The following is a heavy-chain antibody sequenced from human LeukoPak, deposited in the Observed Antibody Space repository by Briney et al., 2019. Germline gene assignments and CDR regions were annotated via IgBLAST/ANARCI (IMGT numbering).Heavy chain of an antibody. V-gene: IGHV4-39*07. CDR2: IYYSGST. CDR3: ARRIAARDYFDY. D-gene: IGHD6-6*01. CDR1: GGSISSSSYY. J-gene: IGHJ4*02. Sequence: SETLSLTCTVSGGSISSSSYYWDWIRQPPGKGLEGIGSIYYSGSTYYNPSLKSRVTISVDTSKNQFSLKLSSVTAADTAAYYCARRIAARDYFDYWGQGTLVTVSS.